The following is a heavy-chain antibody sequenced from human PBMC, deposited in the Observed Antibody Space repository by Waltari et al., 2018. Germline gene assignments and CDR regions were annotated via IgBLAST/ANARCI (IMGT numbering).Heavy chain of an antibody. CDR3: ARDRGGRDGYDNWFDP. D-gene: IGHD5-12*01. CDR1: GFTFSSYG. CDR2: IWYDGSNK. Sequence: VQLVESGGGVVQPGRSLRLSCAASGFTFSSYGMHWVRQAPGKGLAWVACIWYDGSNKYYADSVKGRFTISRDNSKNTLYLQMNSLRAEDTAVYYCARDRGGRDGYDNWFDPWGQGTLVTVSS. V-gene: IGHV3-33*01. J-gene: IGHJ5*02.